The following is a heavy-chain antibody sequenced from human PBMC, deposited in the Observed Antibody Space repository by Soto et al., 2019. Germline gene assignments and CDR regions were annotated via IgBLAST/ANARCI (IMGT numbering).Heavy chain of an antibody. V-gene: IGHV1-18*01. D-gene: IGHD3-22*01. CDR1: GYTFTSYG. Sequence: QVQLVQSGAEVKKPGASVKVSCKASGYTFTSYGISWVRQAPGQGLEWMGWISAYHGNTNYAQKRQGRVTMTTDTSTSTAYMELRSLRSDDTAVYYCARDQPQYYYDSSGYFDYWGQGTLVTVSS. J-gene: IGHJ4*02. CDR2: ISAYHGNT. CDR3: ARDQPQYYYDSSGYFDY.